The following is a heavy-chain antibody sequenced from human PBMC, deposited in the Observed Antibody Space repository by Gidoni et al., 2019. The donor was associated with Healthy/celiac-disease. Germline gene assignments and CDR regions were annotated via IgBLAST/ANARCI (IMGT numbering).Heavy chain of an antibody. CDR3: ARKGVGIRYYFDY. J-gene: IGHJ4*02. Sequence: EVQLVESGGGLVKPGGSLRLSCAASGFTFSSYSMNWVRQAPGKGLEWVSSISSSSSYIYYADSVKGRFTISRDNAKNSLYLQMNSLRAEDTAVYYCARKGVGIRYYFDYWGQGTLVTVSS. CDR1: GFTFSSYS. CDR2: ISSSSSYI. D-gene: IGHD3-3*01. V-gene: IGHV3-21*01.